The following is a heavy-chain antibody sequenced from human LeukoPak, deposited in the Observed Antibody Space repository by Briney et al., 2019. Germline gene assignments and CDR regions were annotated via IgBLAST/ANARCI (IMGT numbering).Heavy chain of an antibody. CDR1: GGSISSYY. CDR2: IYSSGST. Sequence: SETLSLTCTVSGGSISSYYWSWIRHPPGKGLEWIGYIYSSGSTNYNSSLKSRVTISLDTSKNQFSLKLSSVTAADTAVYYCARSGGYSSPQNYWGQGTLVTVSS. D-gene: IGHD6-19*01. V-gene: IGHV4-59*01. J-gene: IGHJ4*02. CDR3: ARSGGYSSPQNY.